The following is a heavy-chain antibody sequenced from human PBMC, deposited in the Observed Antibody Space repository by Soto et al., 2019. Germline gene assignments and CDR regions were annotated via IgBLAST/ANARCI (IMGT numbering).Heavy chain of an antibody. V-gene: IGHV1-69*13. J-gene: IGHJ4*02. CDR2: IIPIFGTA. CDR1: GYTFTSYG. D-gene: IGHD6-13*01. CDR3: ARRNMYSSSSGVFDY. Sequence: SVKVSCKASGYTFTSYGISWVRQAPGQGLEWMGGIIPIFGTANYAQKFQGRVTITADESTSTAYMELSSLRSEDTAVYYCARRNMYSSSSGVFDYWGQGNLVTVSS.